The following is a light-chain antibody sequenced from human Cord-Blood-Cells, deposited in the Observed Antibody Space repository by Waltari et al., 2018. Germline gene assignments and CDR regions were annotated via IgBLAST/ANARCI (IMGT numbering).Light chain of an antibody. J-gene: IGLJ2*01. CDR1: SLRSYY. CDR2: VKN. Sequence: SSELTQDPAVSVALGQTVRITCQGDSLRSYYASWYQQKPGQAPVLVIYVKNNRPSGIPDRFSGSSSGNTASLTITGAQAEDEADYYCNPRDSSGNHVVFGGGTKLTVL. V-gene: IGLV3-19*01. CDR3: NPRDSSGNHVV.